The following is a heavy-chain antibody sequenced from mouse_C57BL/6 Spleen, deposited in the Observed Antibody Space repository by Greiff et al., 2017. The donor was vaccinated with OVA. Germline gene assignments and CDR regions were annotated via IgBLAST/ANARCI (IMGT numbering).Heavy chain of an antibody. Sequence: VQLQQSGPELVKPGASVKISCKASGYAFSSSWMNWVKQRPGKGLEWIGRIYPGDGDTNYNGTFKGKATLTADKSSSTAYMQLSSLTSEDSAVYFCARGSSGYEAMDYWGQGTSVTVSS. V-gene: IGHV1-82*01. CDR2: IYPGDGDT. CDR1: GYAFSSSW. J-gene: IGHJ4*01. CDR3: ARGSSGYEAMDY. D-gene: IGHD3-2*02.